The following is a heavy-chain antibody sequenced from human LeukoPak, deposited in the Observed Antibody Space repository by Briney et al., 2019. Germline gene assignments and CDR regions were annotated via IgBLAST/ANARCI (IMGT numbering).Heavy chain of an antibody. Sequence: ASVKVSCKASGYTFTGYYMHWVRQAPGQGLEWMGWISAYNGHTNYAQNLQGRVTMTTDTSTSTAYMELRSLRSDDTAVYYCAGMMTPRLYYDSSGYYYGAFDIWGQGTGVTVSS. CDR3: AGMMTPRLYYDSSGYYYGAFDI. D-gene: IGHD3-22*01. CDR1: GYTFTGYY. J-gene: IGHJ3*02. V-gene: IGHV1-18*04. CDR2: ISAYNGHT.